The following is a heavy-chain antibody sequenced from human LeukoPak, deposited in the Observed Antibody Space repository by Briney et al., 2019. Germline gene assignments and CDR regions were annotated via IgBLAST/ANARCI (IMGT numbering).Heavy chain of an antibody. Sequence: GGSLRLSCAASGFTFSNAWMSWVRQAPGKGLEWVGRIKSKTDGGTTDYAAPVKGRFTISRDNSENTLYLQMNSLRAEDTAVYYCAKEGGSYHQRQYYFDYWGQGTLVTVSS. J-gene: IGHJ4*02. CDR3: AKEGGSYHQRQYYFDY. D-gene: IGHD1-26*01. V-gene: IGHV3-15*01. CDR2: IKSKTDGGTT. CDR1: GFTFSNAW.